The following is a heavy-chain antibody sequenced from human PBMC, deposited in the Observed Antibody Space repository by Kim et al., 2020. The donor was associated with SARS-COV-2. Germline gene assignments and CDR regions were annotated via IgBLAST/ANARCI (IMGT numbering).Heavy chain of an antibody. CDR1: GGSFSGYY. V-gene: IGHV4-34*01. Sequence: SETLSLTCAVYGGSFSGYYWSWIRQPPGKGLEWIGEINHSGSTNYNPSLKSRVTISVDTSKNQFSLKLSSVTAADTAVYYCAVADYDLWSGYYKSFDYWG. J-gene: IGHJ4*01. CDR2: INHSGST. D-gene: IGHD3-3*01. CDR3: AVADYDLWSGYYKSFDY.